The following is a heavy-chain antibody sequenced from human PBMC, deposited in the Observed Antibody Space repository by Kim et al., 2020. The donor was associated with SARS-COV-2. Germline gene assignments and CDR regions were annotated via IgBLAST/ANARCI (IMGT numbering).Heavy chain of an antibody. V-gene: IGHV1-3*01. J-gene: IGHJ4*02. Sequence: FQGRVTITRDTSASTAYMELSSLRSEDTAVYYCARAEPLVVIDYWRQGTLVTVSS. D-gene: IGHD3-22*01. CDR3: ARAEPLVVIDY.